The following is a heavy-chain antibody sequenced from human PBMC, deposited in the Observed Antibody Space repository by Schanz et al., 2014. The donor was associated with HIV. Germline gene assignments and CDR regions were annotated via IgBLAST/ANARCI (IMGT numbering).Heavy chain of an antibody. V-gene: IGHV1-69*01. Sequence: QVQLVQSGAEVKKPGASVKVSCKASGYTFINYDIHWVRQASGLGLEWMGGMIPSFRLRTYAQKFQGRVTIAADESASTAYMELNSLRSDDTAVYYCAKSPIFGDVIFYGMDVWGQGTTVTVSS. CDR1: GYTFINYD. J-gene: IGHJ6*02. CDR3: AKSPIFGDVIFYGMDV. D-gene: IGHD3-3*02. CDR2: MIPSFRLR.